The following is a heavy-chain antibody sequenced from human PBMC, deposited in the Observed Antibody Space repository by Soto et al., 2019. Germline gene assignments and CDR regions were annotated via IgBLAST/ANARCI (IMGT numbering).Heavy chain of an antibody. V-gene: IGHV3-30-3*01. J-gene: IGHJ3*02. Sequence: QVQLVESGGGVVQPGRSLRLSCAASGFTFSSYAMHWVRQAPGKGLEWVAVISYDGSNKYYADSVKGRFTISRDNSKNTLYLQMNSLRAEDTAVYYCARDYYYDSSGYDDAFDIWRQGTMFTVSS. D-gene: IGHD3-22*01. CDR1: GFTFSSYA. CDR2: ISYDGSNK. CDR3: ARDYYYDSSGYDDAFDI.